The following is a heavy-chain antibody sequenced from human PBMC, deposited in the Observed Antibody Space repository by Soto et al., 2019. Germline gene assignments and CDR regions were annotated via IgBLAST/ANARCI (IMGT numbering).Heavy chain of an antibody. Sequence: SETLSLTCTVSGGSISSYYWSWIRQPPGKGLEWIGYIYYSGSTNYNPSLKSRVTISVDTSKNQFSLKLSSVTAADTAVYYCAMRGYSYGYYGYWGQGTLVTVSS. V-gene: IGHV4-59*08. CDR2: IYYSGST. CDR3: AMRGYSYGYYGY. D-gene: IGHD5-18*01. CDR1: GGSISSYY. J-gene: IGHJ4*02.